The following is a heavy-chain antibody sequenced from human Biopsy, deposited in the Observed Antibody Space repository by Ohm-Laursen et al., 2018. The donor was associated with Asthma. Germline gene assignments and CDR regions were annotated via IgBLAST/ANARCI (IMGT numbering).Heavy chain of an antibody. Sequence: ASVSASCKTSGYTFNSAGITWVRQAPGQGLEWMGWISVYNGNTKVAQKLQDRVTMITDTSTSTAYMELRSLRSDDTAVYFCARAVDYSHYYGIDVWGQGTTVTVS. CDR1: GYTFNSAG. CDR3: ARAVDYSHYYGIDV. J-gene: IGHJ6*02. V-gene: IGHV1-18*01. D-gene: IGHD3-10*01. CDR2: ISVYNGNT.